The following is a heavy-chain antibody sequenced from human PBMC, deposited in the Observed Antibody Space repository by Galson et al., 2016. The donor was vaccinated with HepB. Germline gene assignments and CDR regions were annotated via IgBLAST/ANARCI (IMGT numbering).Heavy chain of an antibody. Sequence: SLRLSCAASGFFFSNYGMHWVRQAPGKGLAWVAVVSYDGYSKYYADSVEGRFTISRDNSKATMYLQMNSLRVEDTAVYYCAKDVYTSGSEYGMDVWGQGTTVTVSS. CDR1: GFFFSNYG. CDR3: AKDVYTSGSEYGMDV. D-gene: IGHD3-10*01. V-gene: IGHV3-30*18. CDR2: VSYDGYSK. J-gene: IGHJ6*02.